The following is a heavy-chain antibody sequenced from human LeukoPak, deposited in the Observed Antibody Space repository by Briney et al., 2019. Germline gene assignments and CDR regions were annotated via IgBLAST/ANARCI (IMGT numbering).Heavy chain of an antibody. Sequence: ASVKVSCKVSGYTLTELSMHWVRQAPGKGLEWMGGFDPEDGETIYAQKFQGRVTMTEDTSTDTAYMELSSLRSEDTAVYYCATGPMASYGMDVWGQGTTVTVS. CDR1: GYTLTELS. CDR2: FDPEDGET. CDR3: ATGPMASYGMDV. D-gene: IGHD5-24*01. V-gene: IGHV1-24*01. J-gene: IGHJ6*02.